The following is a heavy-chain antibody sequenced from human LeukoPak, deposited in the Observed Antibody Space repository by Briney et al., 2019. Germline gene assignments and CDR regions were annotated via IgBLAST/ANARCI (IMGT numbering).Heavy chain of an antibody. J-gene: IGHJ6*03. CDR2: ISSSGSTI. CDR3: ARAAAGTVGYYYYYYMDV. V-gene: IGHV3-11*04. Sequence: PGGSLRLSCAASGFTFSDYYMSWIRQAPGKGLEWVSYISSSGSTIYYADSVKGRFTISRDNAKNSLYLQMNSLRAEDTAVYYCARAAAGTVGYYYYYYMDVWGKGTTVTVSS. CDR1: GFTFSDYY. D-gene: IGHD6-13*01.